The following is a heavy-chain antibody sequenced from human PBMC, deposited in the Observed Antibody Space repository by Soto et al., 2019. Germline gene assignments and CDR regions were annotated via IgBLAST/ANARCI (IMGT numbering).Heavy chain of an antibody. J-gene: IGHJ4*02. Sequence: GGSLRLSCAASGFTFSSYTISWVRQAPGKGLEWVSAISNSGGNTYYADSVMGRFTISRDNSENTLFLQMNSLRAEDTAIYYCAKEWGRPLDYWGQGTLVTVSS. CDR1: GFTFSSYT. CDR3: AKEWGRPLDY. D-gene: IGHD7-27*01. CDR2: ISNSGGNT. V-gene: IGHV3-23*01.